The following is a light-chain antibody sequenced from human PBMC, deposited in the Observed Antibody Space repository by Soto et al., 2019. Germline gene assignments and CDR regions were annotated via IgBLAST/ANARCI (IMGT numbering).Light chain of an antibody. CDR3: RQSYPPEFT. V-gene: IGKV1-39*01. CDR1: QTINNY. J-gene: IGKJ3*01. Sequence: DIQMTQSPSSLSASVGDRVTITCRASQTINNYLNWYQQKPGKAPKLLIYAASSLQSGGPSSVKRSRSAIDFTLTIRSLQPEDFATYFCRQSYPPEFTYDPGTKADIK. CDR2: AAS.